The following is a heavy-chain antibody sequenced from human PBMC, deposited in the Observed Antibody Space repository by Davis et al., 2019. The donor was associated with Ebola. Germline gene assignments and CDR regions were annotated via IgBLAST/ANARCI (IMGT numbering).Heavy chain of an antibody. CDR1: GYTFTTYG. CDR2: VNPNSGNT. V-gene: IGHV1-8*01. Sequence: ASVKVSCKASGYTFTTYGINWVRQATGQGLEWMGWVNPNSGNTGYAQKFRGRVTMTRNTSINTAYMELSSLTSADTAVYYCAGGWTVNYGMDVWGQGTTVTVSS. J-gene: IGHJ6*02. D-gene: IGHD3/OR15-3a*01. CDR3: AGGWTVNYGMDV.